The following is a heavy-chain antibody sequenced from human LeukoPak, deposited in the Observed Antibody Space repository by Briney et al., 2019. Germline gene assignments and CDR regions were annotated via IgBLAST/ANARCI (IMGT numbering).Heavy chain of an antibody. Sequence: GGSLRLSCAASGFTFSSYAMNWVRQAPGKGLEWISSISGSGDNTYYADSVKGRFTISRDNSKNTLYLQMNSLRAEDTAVYYCARDSRRDGYNDTFDYWGQGTLVTVSS. V-gene: IGHV3-23*01. CDR1: GFTFSSYA. J-gene: IGHJ4*02. CDR3: ARDSRRDGYNDTFDY. CDR2: ISGSGDNT. D-gene: IGHD5-24*01.